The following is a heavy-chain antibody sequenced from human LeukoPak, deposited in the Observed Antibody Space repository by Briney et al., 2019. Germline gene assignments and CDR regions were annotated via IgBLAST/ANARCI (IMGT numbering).Heavy chain of an antibody. D-gene: IGHD3-22*01. J-gene: IGHJ4*02. CDR2: INPSGGST. V-gene: IGHV1-46*01. CDR3: ARVDYYDSSGYYYVLDY. CDR1: GYTFTSYY. Sequence: ASVKVSCKASGYTFTSYYMHCVRQAPGQGLEWMGIINPSGGSTSYAQKFQGRVTMTRDTSTSTVYMELSSLRSEDTAVYYCARVDYYDSSGYYYVLDYWGQGTLVTVSS.